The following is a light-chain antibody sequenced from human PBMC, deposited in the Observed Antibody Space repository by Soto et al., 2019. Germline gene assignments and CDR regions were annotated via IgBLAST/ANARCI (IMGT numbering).Light chain of an antibody. CDR3: HQYNNWPLWT. V-gene: IGKV3-15*01. CDR2: GAS. CDR1: QSVSSN. Sequence: EIVMTQAPATLSVSPGERDTLSCRASQSVSSNLAWYQQKRGQGPRLLIYGASTRATGIPARFSGSGSGTEFTLTISSLQSEDFAVYYCHQYNNWPLWTFGQGTKV. J-gene: IGKJ1*01.